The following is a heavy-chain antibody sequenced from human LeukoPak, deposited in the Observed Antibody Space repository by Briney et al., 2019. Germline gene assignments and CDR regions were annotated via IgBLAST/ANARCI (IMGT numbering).Heavy chain of an antibody. CDR1: GFTFSNVW. CDR3: TTESYDT. CDR2: IISKTDGGIT. Sequence: GGSLRLSCAASGFTFSNVWMSWVRQAPGKGLEWVGRIISKTDGGITDYASPVKGRVTISRDDSKNTLYLQMNSLKTEDTAVYYCTTESYDTWGQGTLVTVSS. D-gene: IGHD3-16*01. J-gene: IGHJ4*02. V-gene: IGHV3-15*01.